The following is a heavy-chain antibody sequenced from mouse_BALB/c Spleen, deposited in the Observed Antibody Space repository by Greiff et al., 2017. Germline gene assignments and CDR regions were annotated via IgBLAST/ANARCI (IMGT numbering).Heavy chain of an antibody. J-gene: IGHJ4*01. Sequence: EVKLMESGGGLVKPGGSLKLSCAASGFTFSSYAMSWVRQTPEKRLEWVASISSGGSTYYPDSVKGRFTISRDNARNILYLQMSSLRSEDTAMYYCARVLNHYYAMDYWGQGTSVTVSS. CDR3: ARVLNHYYAMDY. CDR2: ISSGGST. D-gene: IGHD6-1*01. V-gene: IGHV5-6-5*01. CDR1: GFTFSSYA.